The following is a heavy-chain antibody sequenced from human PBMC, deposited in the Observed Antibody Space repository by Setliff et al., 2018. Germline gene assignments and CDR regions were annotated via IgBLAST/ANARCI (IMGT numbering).Heavy chain of an antibody. CDR1: GFTFSSYS. CDR3: AKAGGVFTQARRAFDI. CDR2: VSDNGATK. Sequence: GGSLRLSCAASGFTFSSYSIHWVRQAPGKGLEWVAVVSDNGATKFYADSVKGRFTISRDNSKNTLSLQMNSLRAEDTALYYWAKAGGVFTQARRAFDIWGQGTLVTVSS. V-gene: IGHV3-30*04. D-gene: IGHD3-9*01. J-gene: IGHJ4*02.